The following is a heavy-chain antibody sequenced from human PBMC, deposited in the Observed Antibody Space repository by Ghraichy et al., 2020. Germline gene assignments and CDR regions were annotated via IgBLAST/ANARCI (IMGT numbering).Heavy chain of an antibody. CDR2: IYTSGST. J-gene: IGHJ2*01. V-gene: IGHV4-4*09. D-gene: IGHD6-13*01. Sequence: SETLSLTCTVSGGSISSYYWSWIRQPPGKGLEWIGYIYTSGSTNYNPSLKSRVTISVDTSKNQFSLKLSSVTAADTAVYYCARTYSSSWYPFDLWGRGTLVTVSS. CDR3: ARTYSSSWYPFDL. CDR1: GGSISSYY.